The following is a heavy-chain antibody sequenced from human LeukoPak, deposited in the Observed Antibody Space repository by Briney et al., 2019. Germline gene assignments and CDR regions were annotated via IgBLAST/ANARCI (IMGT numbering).Heavy chain of an antibody. CDR2: INPNSGGT. V-gene: IGHV1-2*02. D-gene: IGHD3-9*01. Sequence: ASVKVSCKASGYTFTGYYMHWVRQAPGQGLEWMGWINPNSGGTNYAQKFQGRVTMTRDTSISTAYMELSRLRSDDTAVYYCARDWGIYDILTGCLDYWGQGTLVTVSS. CDR1: GYTFTGYY. CDR3: ARDWGIYDILTGCLDY. J-gene: IGHJ4*02.